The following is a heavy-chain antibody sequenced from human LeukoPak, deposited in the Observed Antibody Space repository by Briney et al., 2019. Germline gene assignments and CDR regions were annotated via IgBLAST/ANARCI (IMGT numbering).Heavy chain of an antibody. CDR1: GFTFSDYY. J-gene: IGHJ4*02. D-gene: IGHD3-22*01. CDR3: ARDSFGTYDSSGYYGY. V-gene: IGHV3-11*01. Sequence: GGSLRLSCAASGFTFSDYYMSWIRQAPGMGLEWVSYISSSGSTIYYADSVKGRFTISRDNAKNPLYLQMNSLRAEDTAVYYCARDSFGTYDSSGYYGYWGQGTLVTVSS. CDR2: ISSSGSTI.